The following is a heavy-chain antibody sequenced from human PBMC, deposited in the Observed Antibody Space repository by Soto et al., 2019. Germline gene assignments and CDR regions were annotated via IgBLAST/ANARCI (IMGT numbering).Heavy chain of an antibody. J-gene: IGHJ4*02. CDR3: ARADDIVVAYDY. CDR1: GYTFTVYY. Sequence: ASVKGSCKASGYTFTVYYMHWVRQAPGQGLEWMGWINPNSGGTNYAQKFQGWVTMTRDTSISTAYMELSRLRSDDTAVYYCARADDIVVAYDYWGQGTLVTVFS. V-gene: IGHV1-2*04. D-gene: IGHD2-2*01. CDR2: INPNSGGT.